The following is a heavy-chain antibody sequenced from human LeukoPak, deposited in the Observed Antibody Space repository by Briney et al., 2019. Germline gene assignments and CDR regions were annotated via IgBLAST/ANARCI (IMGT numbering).Heavy chain of an antibody. CDR2: IYYSGRT. J-gene: IGHJ4*02. D-gene: IGHD2/OR15-2a*01. V-gene: IGHV4-59*01. CDR3: ARGPNRYYFDY. Sequence: SETLSLTCTVSGGSISGYYLSWIRQPPGKGLEWTGYIYYSGRTNYNPSLKSRVTISVDTSKNQFSLKLSSVTAADTAVYYCARGPNRYYFDYWGQGTLVTVSS. CDR1: GGSISGYY.